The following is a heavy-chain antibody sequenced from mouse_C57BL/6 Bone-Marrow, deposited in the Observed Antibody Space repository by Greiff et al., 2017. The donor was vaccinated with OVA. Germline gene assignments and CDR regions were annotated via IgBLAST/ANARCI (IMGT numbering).Heavy chain of an antibody. Sequence: QVQLKQPGAELVKPGASVKLSCKASGYTFTSYWMQWVKQRPGQGLEWIGEIDPSDSYTNYNQKFKGKATLTVDTSSSTAYMQLSSLTSEDSAVYYCARPSYYGRVPWYFDVWGTGTTVTVSS. D-gene: IGHD1-1*01. V-gene: IGHV1-50*01. J-gene: IGHJ1*03. CDR3: ARPSYYGRVPWYFDV. CDR2: IDPSDSYT. CDR1: GYTFTSYW.